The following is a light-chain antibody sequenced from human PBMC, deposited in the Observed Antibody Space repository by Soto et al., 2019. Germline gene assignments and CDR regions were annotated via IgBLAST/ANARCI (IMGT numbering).Light chain of an antibody. V-gene: IGKV3-20*01. CDR1: QSINSF. J-gene: IGKJ1*01. CDR3: QQYGRSPPVK. CDR2: GAS. Sequence: DIVMTQSPATLSLSPGEGATLSCRASQSINSFLAWYQQRRGQAPRLLIYGASTRAAGIPDRFSGSGSGTDFTLTISRLEPEDFAVYYCQQYGRSPPVKFGQGTEVDIK.